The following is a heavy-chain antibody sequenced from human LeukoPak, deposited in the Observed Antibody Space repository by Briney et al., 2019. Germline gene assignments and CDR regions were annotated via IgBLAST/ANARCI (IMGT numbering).Heavy chain of an antibody. CDR3: AREGGSGYELPYYYYYMDA. J-gene: IGHJ6*03. D-gene: IGHD5-12*01. V-gene: IGHV3-11*04. CDR2: ISRSGSTI. Sequence: GGCLGLSSAASGFTSSAYYMSSIRQAPGKGLGWVSYISRSGSTIYYADSVKGRFTISRDNAKNSLYLQMNSLRAEDTAVYYCAREGGSGYELPYYYYYMDAWGKGTTVTVSS. CDR1: GFTSSAYY.